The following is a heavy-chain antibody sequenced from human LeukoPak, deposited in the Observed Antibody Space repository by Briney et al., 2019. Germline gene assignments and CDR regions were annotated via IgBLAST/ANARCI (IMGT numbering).Heavy chain of an antibody. CDR1: GFTFSSYA. Sequence: PGGSLRLSCAASGFTFSSYAMSWVRQAPGKGLEWVSAISGSGGSTYYADSVKGRFTISRDNSKNTLYLQMNSLRVEDTAVYYCAKDGPWYSSSWNNYYGMDVWGQGTTVTVSS. D-gene: IGHD6-13*01. CDR2: ISGSGGST. CDR3: AKDGPWYSSSWNNYYGMDV. V-gene: IGHV3-23*01. J-gene: IGHJ6*02.